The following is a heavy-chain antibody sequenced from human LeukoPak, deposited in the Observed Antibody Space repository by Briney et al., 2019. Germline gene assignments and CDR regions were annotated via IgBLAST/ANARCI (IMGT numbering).Heavy chain of an antibody. CDR2: ISYDGSNK. D-gene: IGHD2-2*01. Sequence: GGSLRLSCAASGFTFSSYGMHWVRQAPGKGLEWVAVISYDGSNKDYVGSVKGRFTISRDNSKNTLYLQMNSLRAEDTAVYYCAKDWAPAAKYYYYGMDVWGQGTTVTVSS. J-gene: IGHJ6*02. CDR3: AKDWAPAAKYYYYGMDV. CDR1: GFTFSSYG. V-gene: IGHV3-30*18.